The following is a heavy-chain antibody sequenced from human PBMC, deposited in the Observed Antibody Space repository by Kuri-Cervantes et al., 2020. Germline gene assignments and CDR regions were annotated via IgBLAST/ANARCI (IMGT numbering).Heavy chain of an antibody. V-gene: IGHV3-20*04. J-gene: IGHJ4*02. CDR3: ASEVGYCGGGSCYDYFDY. D-gene: IGHD2-15*01. Sequence: GGSLRLSCAASGFSLDDYAMSWVRQVPGKGLEWVSGINWDGGSIGYADSVKGRFTISRDNAKNSLYLQMNSLRAEDTAVYYCASEVGYCGGGSCYDYFDYWGQGTLVTVSS. CDR1: GFSLDDYA. CDR2: INWDGGSI.